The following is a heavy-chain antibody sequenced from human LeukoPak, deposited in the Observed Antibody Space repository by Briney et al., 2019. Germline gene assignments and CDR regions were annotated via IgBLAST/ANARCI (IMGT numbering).Heavy chain of an antibody. V-gene: IGHV3-66*01. CDR3: TKGLWAGVSAARD. Sequence: GGSLRLSCAASGFTFSSYGMSWVRQAPGKGLEWVSGIYTGGDTYYADSVKDRFTISRDNSKNTLYLQMNSLRAEDTAVYYCTKGLWAGVSAARDWGQGTLVTVSS. D-gene: IGHD3-10*01. CDR1: GFTFSSYG. J-gene: IGHJ4*02. CDR2: IYTGGDT.